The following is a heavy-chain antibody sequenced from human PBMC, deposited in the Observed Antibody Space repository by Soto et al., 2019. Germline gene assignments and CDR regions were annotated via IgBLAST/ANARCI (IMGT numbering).Heavy chain of an antibody. J-gene: IGHJ4*02. CDR2: INTANGKT. CDR3: ARESTGLSFDH. Sequence: QVQLIPSGAEVEKPGASVKVSCKASGYTFSRYGMHWVRQAPGQGLEWMGWINTANGKTGYSEKFQGRGTITRDTSANTAYMELHSLRSEDTATYYCARESTGLSFDHWGQGILVTVSS. CDR1: GYTFSRYG. V-gene: IGHV1-3*04. D-gene: IGHD2-8*02.